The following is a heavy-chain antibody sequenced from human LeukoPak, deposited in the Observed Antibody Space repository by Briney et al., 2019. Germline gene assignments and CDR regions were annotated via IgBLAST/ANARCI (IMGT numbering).Heavy chain of an antibody. CDR2: IRYDGSNK. CDR1: GLTFSSYG. J-gene: IGHJ4*02. Sequence: QPGGSLRLSCAASGLTFSSYGMHWVRQAPGKGLEWVAFIRYDGSNKYYADSVKGRFTISRDNSKNTLYLQMNSLRAEDTAVYYCVLGGKQFARYITPKYYFDYWGRGTLVTVSS. V-gene: IGHV3-30*02. D-gene: IGHD4-23*01. CDR3: VLGGKQFARYITPKYYFDY.